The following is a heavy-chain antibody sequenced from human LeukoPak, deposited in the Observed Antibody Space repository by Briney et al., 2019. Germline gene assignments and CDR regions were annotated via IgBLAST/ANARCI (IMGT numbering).Heavy chain of an antibody. J-gene: IGHJ6*02. V-gene: IGHV4-39*07. Sequence: PSETLSLTCTVSGGSISSGGYYWSWIRQPPGKGLEWIGEINHSGSTNYNPSLKSRVTISVDTSKNQFSLKLSSVTAADTAVYYCARYSYGYYYYYGMDVWGQGTTVTVSS. CDR2: INHSGST. CDR1: GGSISSGGYY. D-gene: IGHD5-18*01. CDR3: ARYSYGYYYYYGMDV.